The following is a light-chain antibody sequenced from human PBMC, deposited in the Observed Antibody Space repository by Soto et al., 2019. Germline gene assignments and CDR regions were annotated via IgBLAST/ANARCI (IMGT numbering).Light chain of an antibody. Sequence: QSALTQPPSVSGSPGQSVAVSCTGTSSDVGCYNRVSWYQQPPGTAPKLMIYEVSNRPSGVPDRFSGSKSGNTASLTISGLPAEDEDDYYCSSFTSSTTYVFGTGTKLPV. V-gene: IGLV2-18*02. J-gene: IGLJ1*01. CDR3: SSFTSSTTYV. CDR1: SSDVGCYNR. CDR2: EVS.